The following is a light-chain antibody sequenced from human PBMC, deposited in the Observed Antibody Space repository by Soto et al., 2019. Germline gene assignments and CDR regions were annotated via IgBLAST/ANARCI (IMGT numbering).Light chain of an antibody. J-gene: IGKJ1*01. CDR1: QSVSSN. Sequence: EIVMTQSPATLSVSPGERATLSCRASQSVSSNLAWYQQKPGQAPRLLIYGASTRATGIPARFSGSGSGTEFTLTISSLQSEDFAVYYCQHYNNWPPCTFAQGTKV. V-gene: IGKV3-15*01. CDR2: GAS. CDR3: QHYNNWPPCT.